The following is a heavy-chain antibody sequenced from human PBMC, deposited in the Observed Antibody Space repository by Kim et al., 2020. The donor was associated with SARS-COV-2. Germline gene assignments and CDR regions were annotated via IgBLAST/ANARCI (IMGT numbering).Heavy chain of an antibody. CDR1: GFTFSSYA. CDR3: GTLDGDYAIGEFDY. CDR2: ISGSGGST. J-gene: IGHJ4*01. Sequence: GGSLRLSCAASGFTFSSYAMSWVRQAPGKGLEWVSAISGSGGSTYYADSVKGRFTISRDNSKNTLYLQMNSLRAEDTAVYYCGTLDGDYAIGEFDYWGQEPWSPSPQ. D-gene: IGHD4-17*01. V-gene: IGHV3-23*01.